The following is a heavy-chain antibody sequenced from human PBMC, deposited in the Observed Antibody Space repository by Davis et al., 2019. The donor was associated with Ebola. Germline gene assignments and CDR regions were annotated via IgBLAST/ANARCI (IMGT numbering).Heavy chain of an antibody. CDR1: GDSVSSNSAA. D-gene: IGHD5-18*01. Sequence: MPSETLSLTCAISGDSVSSNSAAWNWIRQSPSRGLEWLGRTYYRSKWYNDYAVSVKSRITINPDTSKNQFSLQLNSVTPEDTAVYYCARAFESGYSYGYTPLDYWGQGTLVTVSS. CDR2: TYYRSKWYN. J-gene: IGHJ4*02. V-gene: IGHV6-1*01. CDR3: ARAFESGYSYGYTPLDY.